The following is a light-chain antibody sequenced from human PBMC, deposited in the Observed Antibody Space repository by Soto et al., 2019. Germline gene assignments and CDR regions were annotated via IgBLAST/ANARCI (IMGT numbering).Light chain of an antibody. V-gene: IGKV1-8*01. Sequence: AIRMTQSPSSFSASIGDRVTITCRASQDISSYLAWYQQIPGKAPKLLISGASNLQTGAPSRFSGSGSGTDFTLTISCLQPEDFATYHCQQYHTYPPTFGQGTKVEIK. CDR1: QDISSY. CDR2: GAS. CDR3: QQYHTYPPT. J-gene: IGKJ1*01.